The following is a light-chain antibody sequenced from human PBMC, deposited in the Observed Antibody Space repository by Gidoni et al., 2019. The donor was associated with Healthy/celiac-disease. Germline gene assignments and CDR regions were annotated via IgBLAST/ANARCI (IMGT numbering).Light chain of an antibody. CDR2: DVS. Sequence: QSALTQPASVSGSPGQSITISCTGTSSDVGGYNYVYWYQPHPGKAPKLMIYDVSNLPSGVSNRFSGSKSGNTASLTISGLQAEDEADYYCSSYTSSSTLGFGGGTKLTVL. J-gene: IGLJ3*02. CDR3: SSYTSSSTLG. V-gene: IGLV2-14*03. CDR1: SSDVGGYNY.